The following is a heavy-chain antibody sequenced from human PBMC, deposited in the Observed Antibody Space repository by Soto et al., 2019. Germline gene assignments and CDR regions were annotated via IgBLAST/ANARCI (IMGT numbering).Heavy chain of an antibody. CDR3: ARVPY. CDR1: GFTFSRVS. CDR2: ISSGSSDT. J-gene: IGHJ4*02. Sequence: GAMRLSCEASGFTFSRVSMNWVRQVPGKGLEWAASISSGSSDTWYADSVKGRLIISRDNAQNSLFLQKNALSPEYTAMYYRARVPYWGPGTQVTVSS. V-gene: IGHV3-21*01.